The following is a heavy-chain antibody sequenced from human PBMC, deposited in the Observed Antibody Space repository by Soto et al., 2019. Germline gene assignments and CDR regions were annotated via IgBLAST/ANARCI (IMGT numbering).Heavy chain of an antibody. J-gene: IGHJ2*01. Sequence: ELAESGGGRVRPGGSLRLSCEASGFTFGTFSMIWVRQAPGKGLEWVSSITTTGDATYADSVKGRFTVSRDNARKSLFLNMANLPAEDTALYYCTRRGDCTSALCYLFGSSWYFDLWGRGTLVTVSS. D-gene: IGHD2-21*02. CDR3: TRRGDCTSALCYLFGSSWYFDL. V-gene: IGHV3-21*02. CDR2: ITTTGDAT. CDR1: GFTFGTFS.